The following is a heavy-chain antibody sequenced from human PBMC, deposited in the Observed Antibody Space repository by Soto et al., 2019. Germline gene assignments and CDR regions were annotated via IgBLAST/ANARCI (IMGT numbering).Heavy chain of an antibody. Sequence: GGSLRLSCAASGFTFDDYAMHWVRQAPGKGLEWVSGISWNSGSIGHADSVKGRFTISRDNAKNSLYLQMNSLRAEDTAMYYCATKARVTNYLYYGMDVWGLGTTVTVSS. CDR1: GFTFDDYA. V-gene: IGHV3-9*01. CDR2: ISWNSGSI. J-gene: IGHJ6*02. D-gene: IGHD2-21*02. CDR3: ATKARVTNYLYYGMDV.